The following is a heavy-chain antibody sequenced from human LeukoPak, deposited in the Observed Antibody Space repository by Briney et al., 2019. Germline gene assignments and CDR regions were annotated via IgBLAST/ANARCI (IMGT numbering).Heavy chain of an antibody. CDR1: GGTFSSYA. Sequence: SVKVSCKASGGTFSSYAISWVRQAPGQGLEWMGRIIPILGIANYAQKFQGRVTITADKSTSTAYMELRSLRSDDTAVYYCAREELRYYYDSSGVEGGSAYYYYYGMDVWGQGTTVTVSS. D-gene: IGHD3-22*01. CDR2: IIPILGIA. CDR3: AREELRYYYDSSGVEGGSAYYYYYGMDV. V-gene: IGHV1-69*04. J-gene: IGHJ6*02.